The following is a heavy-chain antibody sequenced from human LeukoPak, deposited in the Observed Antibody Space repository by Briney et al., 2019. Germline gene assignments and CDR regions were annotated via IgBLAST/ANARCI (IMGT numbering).Heavy chain of an antibody. Sequence: GGSLRLSCAASGFTFSDYYMSWIRQAPGKGLEWVSYINSSGSTIYYADSVKGRFTISRDNAKNSLYLQMNSLRAEDTAVYYCARVEASGYDYGAFDYWGQGTLVTVSS. CDR1: GFTFSDYY. J-gene: IGHJ4*02. CDR2: INSSGSTI. V-gene: IGHV3-11*04. D-gene: IGHD5-12*01. CDR3: ARVEASGYDYGAFDY.